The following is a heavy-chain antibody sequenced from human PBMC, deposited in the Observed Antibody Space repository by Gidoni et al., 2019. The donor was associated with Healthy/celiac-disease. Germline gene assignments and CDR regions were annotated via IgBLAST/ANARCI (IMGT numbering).Heavy chain of an antibody. J-gene: IGHJ3*02. CDR2: INPSGGRT. D-gene: IGHD3-9*01. CDR3: ARDYDIFTGYYPHAFDI. Sequence: QVQLVQSGAEVKKPGASVKVSCKASGYTFTRYYMHWGRQPPGQGLEWRGIINPSGGRTSYEQKFQGRVTMNRDTSTSKVDMELSSMRSEEKAVYYCARDYDIFTGYYPHAFDIWGQGTMVTVSS. V-gene: IGHV1-46*01. CDR1: GYTFTRYY.